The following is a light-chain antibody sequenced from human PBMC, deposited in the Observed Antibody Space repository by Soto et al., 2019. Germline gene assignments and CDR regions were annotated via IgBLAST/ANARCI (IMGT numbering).Light chain of an antibody. CDR3: QQYDGSPRT. J-gene: IGKJ1*01. CDR1: QSLNSNS. Sequence: IVLTQSPGTLSVSPGERATLSCRASQSLNSNSLAWYQQKPGQAPRLLIYNAYNRASGIPDRFSGSGSGPDFTLNISSLEFEDFVVYHCQQYDGSPRTFGQGKKVEVK. V-gene: IGKV3-20*01. CDR2: NAY.